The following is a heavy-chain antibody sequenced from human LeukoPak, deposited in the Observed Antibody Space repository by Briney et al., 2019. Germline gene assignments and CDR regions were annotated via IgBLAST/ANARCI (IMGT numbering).Heavy chain of an antibody. D-gene: IGHD3-10*01. CDR1: GFTFSSYW. V-gene: IGHV3-74*01. CDR2: INSDGSRT. CDR3: VRGVADSYGQFDN. J-gene: IGHJ4*02. Sequence: GGSLRLSCAASGFTFSSYWMHWVRQAPGKGLVWVSRINSDGSRTSYADSVKGRFTISRDNAKNTLYLQMNSLRAEDTAVYYCVRGVADSYGQFDNWGQGTLVTVSS.